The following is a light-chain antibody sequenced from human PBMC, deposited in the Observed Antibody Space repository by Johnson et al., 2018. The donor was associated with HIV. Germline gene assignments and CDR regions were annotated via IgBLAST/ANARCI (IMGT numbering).Light chain of an antibody. Sequence: QSVLTQPPSVSAAPGQKVTISCSGSSSNIGNNYVSWYQQFSGTAPKLLIYENNKRPSWIPDRFSGSKSGTSATLGITGLQTGDEADYYCGTWDSSLSAYVFGTATKVTVL. J-gene: IGLJ1*01. CDR3: GTWDSSLSAYV. CDR2: ENN. V-gene: IGLV1-51*02. CDR1: SSNIGNNY.